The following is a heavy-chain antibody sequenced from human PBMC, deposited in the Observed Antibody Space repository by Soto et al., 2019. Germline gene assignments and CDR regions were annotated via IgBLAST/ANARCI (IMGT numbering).Heavy chain of an antibody. V-gene: IGHV1-69*02. CDR3: AMVRGDFAFDI. CDR2: IIPILGIA. CDR1: GGTFSSYT. D-gene: IGHD3-10*01. J-gene: IGHJ3*02. Sequence: QVQLVQSGAEVKKPGSSVKVSCKASGGTFSSYTISWVRQAPGQGLEWMGRIIPILGIANYAQKFQGRGTITADKSTSTAYMELSSLRSEDTAVYYCAMVRGDFAFDIWGQGTMVTVSS.